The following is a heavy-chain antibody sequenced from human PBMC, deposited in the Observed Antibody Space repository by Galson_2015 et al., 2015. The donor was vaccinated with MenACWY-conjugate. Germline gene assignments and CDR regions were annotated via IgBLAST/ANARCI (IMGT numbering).Heavy chain of an antibody. D-gene: IGHD1-1*01. J-gene: IGHJ5*01. CDR3: ARDNNWSFDS. V-gene: IGHV3-74*01. CDR2: IKADGSFS. Sequence: CAASGFTFTNYWMHWVRQPPGKGLEWISYIKADGSFSNYADSVKGRFTISTDNAKNMVYLQMDGLGDEDTAVYFCARDNNWSFDSWGQGTLVTVSS. CDR1: GFTFTNYW.